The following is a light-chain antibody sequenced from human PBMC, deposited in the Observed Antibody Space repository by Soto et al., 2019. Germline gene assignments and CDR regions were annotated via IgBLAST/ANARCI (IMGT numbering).Light chain of an antibody. Sequence: EIVLTQSPGTLSLSPGERATLSCRASQSVSSNLAWYQQKPGQAPRLLIYGASTRATGIPARFSGSGSGTEFTLIISRMEPEDFAVYCCQQYGSSPRTFGQGTKVDIK. V-gene: IGKV3-20*01. CDR1: QSVSSN. CDR2: GAS. CDR3: QQYGSSPRT. J-gene: IGKJ1*01.